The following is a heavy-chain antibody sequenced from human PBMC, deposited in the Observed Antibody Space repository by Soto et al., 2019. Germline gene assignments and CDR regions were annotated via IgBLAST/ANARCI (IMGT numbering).Heavy chain of an antibody. CDR3: AKERLLITMVRGVLDY. CDR1: GFTFSSYG. V-gene: IGHV3-30*18. CDR2: ISYDGSNK. Sequence: PGGSLRLSCAASGFTFSSYGMHWVRQAPGKGLEWVAVISYDGSNKYYADSVKGRFTISRDNSKNTLYLQMNSLRAEDTAVYYCAKERLLITMVRGVLDYWGQGTLVTVSS. J-gene: IGHJ4*02. D-gene: IGHD3-10*01.